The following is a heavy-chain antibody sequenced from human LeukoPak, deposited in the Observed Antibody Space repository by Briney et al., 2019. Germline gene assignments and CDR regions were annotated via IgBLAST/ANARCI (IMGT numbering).Heavy chain of an antibody. J-gene: IGHJ4*02. CDR3: ARRAHSGAMITLDY. CDR2: IYPGDSNS. Sequence: GESLKISCRGSGYGVTSYWIVWVRQLPGKSLDWIGVIYPGDSNSRYSPSFQGQVTISADNSISTAYLQWSSLKASDTAMYYCARRAHSGAMITLDYWGQGTLVTVSS. CDR1: GYGVTSYW. D-gene: IGHD5-12*01. V-gene: IGHV5-51*01.